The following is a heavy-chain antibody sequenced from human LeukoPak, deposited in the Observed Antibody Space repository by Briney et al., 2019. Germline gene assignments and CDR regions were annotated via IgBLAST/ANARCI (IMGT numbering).Heavy chain of an antibody. Sequence: GASVKVSCRASGYTFTGYYMHWVRQAPGQGLEWMGWINPNSGGTNYAQKFQGRVTMTRDTSISTAYMELSRLRSDDTAVYYCARAPRYYDILTGNDYWGQGTLVTVSS. CDR1: GYTFTGYY. J-gene: IGHJ4*02. CDR2: INPNSGGT. V-gene: IGHV1-2*02. CDR3: ARAPRYYDILTGNDY. D-gene: IGHD3-9*01.